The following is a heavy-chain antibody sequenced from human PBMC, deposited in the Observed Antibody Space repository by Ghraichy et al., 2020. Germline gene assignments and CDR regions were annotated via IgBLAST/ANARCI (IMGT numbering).Heavy chain of an antibody. CDR3: AKSGPLTLDWLLHFDY. D-gene: IGHD3-9*01. V-gene: IGHV3-23*01. CDR2: ISGSGGST. Sequence: GGSLRLSCAASGFTFSSYAMSWVRQAPGKGLEWVSAISGSGGSTYYADSVKGRFTISRDNSKNTLYLQMNSLRAEDTAVYYCAKSGPLTLDWLLHFDYWGQGTLVTVSS. CDR1: GFTFSSYA. J-gene: IGHJ4*02.